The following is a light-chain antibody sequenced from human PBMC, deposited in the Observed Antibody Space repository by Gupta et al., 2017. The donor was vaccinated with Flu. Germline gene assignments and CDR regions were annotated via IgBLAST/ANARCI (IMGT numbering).Light chain of an antibody. CDR1: SDVGGYNY. CDR3: SSYSGSNDLWV. Sequence: SDVGGYNYVSWYQQQPGEAPKLIIYGVTQRPSGVPARFSGSKAGDTAYLSVTDLQPEDEADYYCSSYSGSNDLWVFGGGTKLTVL. CDR2: GVT. J-gene: IGLJ3*02. V-gene: IGLV2-8*01.